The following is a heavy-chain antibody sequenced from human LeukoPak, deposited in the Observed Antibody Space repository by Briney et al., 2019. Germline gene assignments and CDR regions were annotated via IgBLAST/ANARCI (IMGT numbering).Heavy chain of an antibody. D-gene: IGHD6-13*01. V-gene: IGHV3-74*01. CDR2: INIDGSST. J-gene: IGHJ4*02. Sequence: PGGSLRLSCAASGFTFSSYWMHWVRQAPGKGLVWVSRINIDGSSTTYADSVEGRFTISRDNAKNTLFLQMNSLRTQDTAVYYRARASDQQLVSPRYWGRGTLVTVSS. CDR1: GFTFSSYW. CDR3: ARASDQQLVSPRY.